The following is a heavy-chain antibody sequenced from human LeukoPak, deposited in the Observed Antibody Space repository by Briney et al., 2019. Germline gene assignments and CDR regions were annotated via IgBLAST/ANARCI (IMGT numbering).Heavy chain of an antibody. D-gene: IGHD6-19*01. Sequence: SVKVSCKASGGTFSSYAISWVRQAPGQGLEWMGGIIPIFGTANYAQKFQGRVTITADESTSTAYMELSSLRSEDTAVYYCARDLRYGSGWHYYYYMDVWGKGTTVTVSS. CDR2: IIPIFGTA. CDR1: GGTFSSYA. J-gene: IGHJ6*03. CDR3: ARDLRYGSGWHYYYYMDV. V-gene: IGHV1-69*13.